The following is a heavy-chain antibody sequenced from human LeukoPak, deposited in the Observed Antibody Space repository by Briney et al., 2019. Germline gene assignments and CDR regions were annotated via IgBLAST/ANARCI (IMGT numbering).Heavy chain of an antibody. Sequence: PGGSLSLPCVASGFTFSVYWMSWVRQAPGKGLEWVANIKEDGSEKYYVDSVKGRFTISRDNAKNSLYLQMSSLRAEDTAVYYCARGGSWFAPWGQGTLVTVSS. CDR1: GFTFSVYW. CDR2: IKEDGSEK. J-gene: IGHJ5*02. V-gene: IGHV3-7*01. D-gene: IGHD3-10*01. CDR3: ARGGSWFAP.